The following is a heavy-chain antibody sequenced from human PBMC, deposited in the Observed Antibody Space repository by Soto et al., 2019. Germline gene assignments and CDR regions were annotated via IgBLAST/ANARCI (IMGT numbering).Heavy chain of an antibody. J-gene: IGHJ4*02. D-gene: IGHD6-19*01. CDR3: ARAHSSGWYGQDY. CDR1: GGTFSSYA. Sequence: SVKVSCKSSGGTFSSYAISCVRQAPGQGLEWMGGIIPIFGTANYAQKFQGRVTITADKSTSTAYMELSSLRSEDTAVYYCARAHSSGWYGQDYWGQGTLVTVSS. V-gene: IGHV1-69*06. CDR2: IIPIFGTA.